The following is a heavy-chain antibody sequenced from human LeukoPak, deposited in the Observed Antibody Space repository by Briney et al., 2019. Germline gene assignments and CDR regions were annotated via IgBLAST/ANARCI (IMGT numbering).Heavy chain of an antibody. CDR3: ARGHPYCSGGSCYAGAFDI. V-gene: IGHV4-34*01. D-gene: IGHD2-15*01. CDR1: GGSFSGYY. CDR2: INHSGST. Sequence: SETLSLTCAVYGGSFSGYYWSWIRQPPGKGLEWIGEINHSGSTNYNPSLKSRVTISVDTSKNQFSLKLSSVTAADTAVYYCARGHPYCSGGSCYAGAFDIWGQGTMVTVSS. J-gene: IGHJ3*02.